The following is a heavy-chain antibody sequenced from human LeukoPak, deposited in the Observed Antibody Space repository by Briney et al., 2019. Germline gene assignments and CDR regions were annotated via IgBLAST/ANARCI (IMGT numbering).Heavy chain of an antibody. J-gene: IGHJ4*02. CDR1: GFTFTSYG. CDR3: ARTAIAYDISGYYYY. CDR2: ISAYNGNT. Sequence: GSVKLSCKASGFTFTSYGISWVRQAPGQGLEWMGWISAYNGNTDYAQKLQGRVTMTKDTSKSMAYMELRSLRSDDPGVYYRARTAIAYDISGYYYYWGQGTLVTVSS. D-gene: IGHD3-22*01. V-gene: IGHV1-18*01.